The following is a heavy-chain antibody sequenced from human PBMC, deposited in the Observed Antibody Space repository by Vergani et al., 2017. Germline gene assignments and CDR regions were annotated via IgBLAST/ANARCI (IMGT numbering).Heavy chain of an antibody. CDR3: AKETAMVFGCSYYGMDV. CDR2: ISGSGGST. Sequence: EVQLLESGGGLVQPGGSLRLSCAASGFTFSSYAMSWVRQAPGKGLEWVSAISGSGGSTYYADSVKGRFTISRDNSKNTLYLQMNSLRAEDTAVYYCAKETAMVFGCSYYGMDVWGQGTTVTVSS. CDR1: GFTFSSYA. V-gene: IGHV3-23*01. D-gene: IGHD5-18*01. J-gene: IGHJ6*02.